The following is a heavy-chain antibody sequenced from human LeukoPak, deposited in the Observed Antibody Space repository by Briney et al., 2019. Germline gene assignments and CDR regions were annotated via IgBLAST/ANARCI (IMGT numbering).Heavy chain of an antibody. CDR3: TRVYLSPVLMVRGSAFDY. CDR2: IRSKAYGWTT. J-gene: IGHJ4*02. CDR1: GFTFGDYA. Sequence: GRSLRLSCTASGFTFGDYAMSWVRQAPGKGLEWVGFIRSKAYGWTTEYAASVKGRFTISRDDSKSIAYLQMNSLKTEDTAVYYCTRVYLSPVLMVRGSAFDYWGQGTLVTVSS. D-gene: IGHD3-10*01. V-gene: IGHV3-49*04.